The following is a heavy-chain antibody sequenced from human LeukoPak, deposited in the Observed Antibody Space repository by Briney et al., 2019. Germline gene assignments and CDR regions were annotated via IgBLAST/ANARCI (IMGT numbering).Heavy chain of an antibody. V-gene: IGHV4-39*01. Sequence: PSETLSLTCTVSGGSISSSSYYWGWIRQPPXXGLEWIGSIYYSGSTYYNPSLKSRVTISVDTSKNQFSLKLSSVTAADTAVYYCARLNEEGDYYYDSSGYPYAFDIWGQGTMVTVSS. J-gene: IGHJ3*02. CDR2: IYYSGST. D-gene: IGHD3-22*01. CDR3: ARLNEEGDYYYDSSGYPYAFDI. CDR1: GGSISSSSYY.